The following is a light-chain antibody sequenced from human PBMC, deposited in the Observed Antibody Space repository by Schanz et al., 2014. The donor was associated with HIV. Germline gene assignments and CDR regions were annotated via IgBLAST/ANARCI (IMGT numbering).Light chain of an antibody. V-gene: IGKV3-20*01. CDR2: GAS. CDR1: QSVSNNY. J-gene: IGKJ1*01. CDR3: QQYGSTWT. Sequence: ETVLTQSPGTLSLSPGERATLSCRASQSVSNNYLAWYQQKAGQAPRLLIYGASSRATGIPDRFSGSGSGTDFTLSVSRLEPEDFAVYYCQQYGSTWTFGQGTKVEIK.